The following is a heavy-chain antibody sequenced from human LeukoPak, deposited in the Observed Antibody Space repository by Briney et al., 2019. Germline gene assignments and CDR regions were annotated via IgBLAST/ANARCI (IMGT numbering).Heavy chain of an antibody. D-gene: IGHD2-8*01. CDR2: IYTSGST. CDR3: ARGVYLGNGYYFDY. J-gene: IGHJ4*02. V-gene: IGHV4-4*07. CDR1: GGSISSFY. Sequence: PSETLSLTCTVSGGSISSFYWNWLRQPAGQGLEGIGHIYTSGSTNYNSSLKSRVTMSVDTSKNQFSVKLNSVIAADTAMYYCARGVYLGNGYYFDYWGQGTLVTVSS.